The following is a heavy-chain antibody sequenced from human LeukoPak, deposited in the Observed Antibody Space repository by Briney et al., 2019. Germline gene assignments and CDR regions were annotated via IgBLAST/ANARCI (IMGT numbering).Heavy chain of an antibody. CDR1: GFTFSSYA. V-gene: IGHV3-23*03. CDR2: IYRGESK. CDR3: ANQRENLVATIGVYFEY. D-gene: IGHD5-12*01. J-gene: IGHJ4*02. Sequence: GGSLRLSCAASGFTFSSYAMSWVRQAPGKGLEWVSVIYRGESKKYADSVKGRFTISRDNSKNTLYLQMKSPRAEDTAVYYCANQRENLVATIGVYFEYWGQGTLVTVSS.